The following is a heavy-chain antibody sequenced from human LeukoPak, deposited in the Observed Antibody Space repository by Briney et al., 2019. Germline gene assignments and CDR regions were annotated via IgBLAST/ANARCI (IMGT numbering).Heavy chain of an antibody. V-gene: IGHV1-24*01. D-gene: IGHD1-26*01. CDR3: ATVQGFGGATPYFDY. CDR2: FDPEDGET. Sequence: GASVKVSCKVSGYTLTELSMHWVRQAPGKGLEWMGGFDPEDGETIYAQKFQGRVTMTEDTSTDTAYMELSSLRSEDTAVYYCATVQGFGGATPYFDYWGQGPLVTVSS. J-gene: IGHJ4*02. CDR1: GYTLTELS.